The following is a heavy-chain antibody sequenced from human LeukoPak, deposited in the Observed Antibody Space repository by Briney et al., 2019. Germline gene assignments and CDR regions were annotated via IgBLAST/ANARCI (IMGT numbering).Heavy chain of an antibody. V-gene: IGHV4-34*01. CDR3: ARARYVNSFYAFDI. CDR1: GGSFSGYY. J-gene: IGHJ3*02. CDR2: INHSGST. D-gene: IGHD3-9*01. Sequence: SETLSLTCAVYGGSFSGYYWSWIRQPPGKGLEWIGEINHSGSTNYNPSLKSRVTISADTSKNQFSLKLSSVTAADTAVYYCARARYVNSFYAFDIWGQGTLVTVSS.